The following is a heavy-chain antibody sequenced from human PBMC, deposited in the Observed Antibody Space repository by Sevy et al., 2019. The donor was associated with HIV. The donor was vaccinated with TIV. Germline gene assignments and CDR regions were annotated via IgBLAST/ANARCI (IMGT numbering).Heavy chain of an antibody. CDR3: ARVPTYYYGSATYFDS. V-gene: IGHV1-18*01. CDR2: IGLYNGNA. D-gene: IGHD3-10*01. CDR1: GYNFLSDG. Sequence: ASVKVSCQASGYNFLSDGITWVRQAPGQGLEWMAWIGLYNGNANYEQKFRDRVTMTTDTSTNTAYLGLRSLGSDDTAVYYCARVPTYYYGSATYFDSWGQGSLVTVSS. J-gene: IGHJ4*02.